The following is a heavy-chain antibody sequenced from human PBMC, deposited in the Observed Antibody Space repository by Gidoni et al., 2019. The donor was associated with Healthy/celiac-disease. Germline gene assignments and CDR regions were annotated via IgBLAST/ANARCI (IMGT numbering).Heavy chain of an antibody. CDR1: GGTFSSYT. D-gene: IGHD2-2*02. V-gene: IGHV1-69*08. J-gene: IGHJ6*02. CDR3: AREGYCSSTSCYTPLAVYYLYGMDV. CDR2: IIPILGIA. Sequence: QVQLVQSGAEVKKPGSSVKVSCKASGGTFSSYTISWVRQAPGQGLEWMGRIIPILGIANYAQKFQGRVTITADKSTSTAYMELSSLRSEDTAVYYCAREGYCSSTSCYTPLAVYYLYGMDVWGQGTTVTVSS.